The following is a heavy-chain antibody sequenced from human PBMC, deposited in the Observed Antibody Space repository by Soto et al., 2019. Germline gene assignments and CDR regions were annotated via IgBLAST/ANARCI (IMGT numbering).Heavy chain of an antibody. V-gene: IGHV1-69*08. D-gene: IGHD3-16*01. CDR2: IIPFLGVT. J-gene: IGHJ4*02. CDR3: ARDWESSVSTWSFGGF. Sequence: QVQLVQSGAEVKKPGSSVKVSCKSSGGTYSPYTINWVRQAPGQGLEWMGRIIPFLGVTNYGLKFQARVTTTADKATNPAYMELRGLRFEDTAVYYCARDWESSVSTWSFGGFWGRGTLVTVSS. CDR1: GGTYSPYT.